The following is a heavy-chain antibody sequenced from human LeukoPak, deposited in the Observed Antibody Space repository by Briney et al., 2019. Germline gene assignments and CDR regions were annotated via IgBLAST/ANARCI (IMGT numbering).Heavy chain of an antibody. D-gene: IGHD6-6*01. CDR3: ARGVISSSSRSD. Sequence: ASVKVSCKASGYTFTGYYMHWVRQAPGQGLEWMGWINPNSGGTNYAQKFQGRVTMTRDTSISTAYMELSSLRSEDTAVYYCARGVISSSSRSDWGQGTLVTVSS. CDR2: INPNSGGT. CDR1: GYTFTGYY. V-gene: IGHV1-2*02. J-gene: IGHJ4*02.